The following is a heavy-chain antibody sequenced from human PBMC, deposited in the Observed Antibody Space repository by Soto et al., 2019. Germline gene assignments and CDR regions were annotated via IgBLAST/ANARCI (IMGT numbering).Heavy chain of an antibody. CDR1: GFTFSSYG. CDR3: ARDLPGIGVAGPTIDY. J-gene: IGHJ4*02. D-gene: IGHD6-19*01. V-gene: IGHV3-33*01. CDR2: IWYDGSNK. Sequence: QVQLVESGGGVVQPGRSLRLSCAASGFTFSSYGMHWVRQAPGKGLEWVAVIWYDGSNKYYADSVKGRFTISRDNSKNTLYLQTNGLRAEDTAVYYCARDLPGIGVAGPTIDYWGQGTLVTVSS.